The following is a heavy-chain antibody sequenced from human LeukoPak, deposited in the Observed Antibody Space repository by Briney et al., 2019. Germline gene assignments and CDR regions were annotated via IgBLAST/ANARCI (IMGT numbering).Heavy chain of an antibody. V-gene: IGHV1-18*01. Sequence: ASVKVSCKPSGYTFTSYGISWVRQAPGQGLEWMGWISAYNGDTNFAQKVQDRVTMTTDTSTSTAYMELRSLRSDDTAVYFCARDPRVAATRVDYWGQGTLVTVSS. J-gene: IGHJ4*02. D-gene: IGHD1-26*01. CDR1: GYTFTSYG. CDR2: ISAYNGDT. CDR3: ARDPRVAATRVDY.